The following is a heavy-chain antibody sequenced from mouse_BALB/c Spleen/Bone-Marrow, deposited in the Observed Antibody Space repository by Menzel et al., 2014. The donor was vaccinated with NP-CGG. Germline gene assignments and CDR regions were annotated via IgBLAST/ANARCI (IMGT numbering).Heavy chain of an antibody. CDR3: ARSNDGFPAWFAY. J-gene: IGHJ3*01. CDR2: ISYSGST. V-gene: IGHV3-2*02. CDR1: GYSITNDYA. D-gene: IGHD2-3*01. Sequence: EVQLQESGPGLVKPSQSLSLTCTVTGYSITNDYAWNWIRPFPGNKLEWMGYISYSGSTSYNPSLKSRISITRDTSKSQFFLQLNSVTTEDTATYYCARSNDGFPAWFAYWGQGTLVTVSA.